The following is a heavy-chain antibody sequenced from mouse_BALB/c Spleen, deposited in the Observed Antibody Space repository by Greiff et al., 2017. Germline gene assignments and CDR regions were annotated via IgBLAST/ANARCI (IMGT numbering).Heavy chain of an antibody. CDR3: ARSTVGDD. Sequence: VHVKQSGPELVKPGASVTMSCKASVYTFTRYDMHWVKQKPGQGLEWIGYINPYNDGTKYNEKFKGNATLTSDKSSSTAYMELSSLTSEDSAVYYCARSTVGDDWGQGTTLTVSS. CDR2: INPYNDGT. D-gene: IGHD1-1*01. J-gene: IGHJ2*01. CDR1: VYTFTRYD. V-gene: IGHV1-14*01.